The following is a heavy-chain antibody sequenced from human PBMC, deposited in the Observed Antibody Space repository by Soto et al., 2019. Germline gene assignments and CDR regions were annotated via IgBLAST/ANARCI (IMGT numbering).Heavy chain of an antibody. V-gene: IGHV3-30*03. CDR2: ISYDGKQT. D-gene: IGHD3-16*01. Sequence: GGSLRLSCGAPGVTFKDYGMHWVRQAPGKGLEWVAVISYDGKQTYYADSVRGRFTISKDKSKRTLFLQMNSLRVDDTAVYYCARDGWGSNWYFDLWGRGTLVTVSS. J-gene: IGHJ2*01. CDR1: GVTFKDYG. CDR3: ARDGWGSNWYFDL.